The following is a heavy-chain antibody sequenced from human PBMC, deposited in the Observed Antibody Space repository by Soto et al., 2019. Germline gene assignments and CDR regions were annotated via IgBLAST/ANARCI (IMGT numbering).Heavy chain of an antibody. CDR3: ARGRILLWFGRDTKGDPFDI. CDR2: IGTAGDT. V-gene: IGHV3-13*01. J-gene: IGHJ3*02. Sequence: EVQLVESGGGLVQPGGSLRLSCAASGFTFSSYDMHWVRQATGKGLEWVSAIGTAGDTYYPGSVKGRFTISRENAKNSLYLQMNSLRAGDTALCYCARGRILLWFGRDTKGDPFDIWGQGTMVTVSS. D-gene: IGHD3-10*01. CDR1: GFTFSSYD.